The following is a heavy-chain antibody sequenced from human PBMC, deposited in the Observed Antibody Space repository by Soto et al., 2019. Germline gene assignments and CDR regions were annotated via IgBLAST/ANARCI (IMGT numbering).Heavy chain of an antibody. D-gene: IGHD2-15*01. CDR3: AKALRCSGGSCSGGVDAFDI. J-gene: IGHJ3*02. Sequence: GGSLRLSCAASGFTFSSYGMHWVRQAPGKGLEWVAVISYDGSNKYYADSVKGRFTISRDNSKNTLYLQMNSLRAEDTAVYYCAKALRCSGGSCSGGVDAFDIWGQGTMVTVSS. CDR2: ISYDGSNK. CDR1: GFTFSSYG. V-gene: IGHV3-30*18.